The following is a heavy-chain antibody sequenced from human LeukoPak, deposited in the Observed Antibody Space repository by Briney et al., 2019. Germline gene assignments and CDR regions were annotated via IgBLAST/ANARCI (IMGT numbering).Heavy chain of an antibody. CDR3: ARAVADAFDV. D-gene: IGHD6-19*01. Sequence: GASVKVSCKASGYTFTSYGISWVRQAPGQGLEWMGWINPNSGGTNYAQKFQGRVTMTRDTSISTAYMELNSLRSDDTAVYFCARAVADAFDVWGQGTMVTVSS. CDR1: GYTFTSYG. J-gene: IGHJ3*01. CDR2: INPNSGGT. V-gene: IGHV1-2*02.